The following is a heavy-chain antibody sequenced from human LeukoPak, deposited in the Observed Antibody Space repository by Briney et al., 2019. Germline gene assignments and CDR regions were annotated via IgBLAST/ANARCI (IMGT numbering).Heavy chain of an antibody. J-gene: IGHJ4*02. V-gene: IGHV4-59*01. Sequence: SETLSLTCTVSGGSISSYYWSWIRQPPGKGLEWIGYIYYSGSTNYNPSLKSRVTISVDTSKNQFSLKLSSVTAADTAVYYCAKALNWGSGYFDYWGQGTLVTVSS. CDR3: AKALNWGSGYFDY. D-gene: IGHD7-27*01. CDR2: IYYSGST. CDR1: GGSISSYY.